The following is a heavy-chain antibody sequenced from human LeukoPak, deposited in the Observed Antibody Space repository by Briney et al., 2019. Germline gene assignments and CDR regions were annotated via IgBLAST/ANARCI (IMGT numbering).Heavy chain of an antibody. D-gene: IGHD5-24*01. CDR2: IYYSGST. J-gene: IGHJ3*02. CDR1: GGPISSYY. Sequence: SETLSLTCTVSGGPISSYYWSWIRQPPGKGLEWIGYIYYSGSTNYNPSLKSRVTISVDTSKNQFSLKLSSVTAADTAVYYCARDLGWLNAFDIWGQGTMVTVSS. CDR3: ARDLGWLNAFDI. V-gene: IGHV4-59*01.